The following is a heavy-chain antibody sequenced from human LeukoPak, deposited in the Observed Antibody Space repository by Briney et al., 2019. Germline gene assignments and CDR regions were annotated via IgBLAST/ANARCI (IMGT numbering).Heavy chain of an antibody. CDR1: GFTFGDYA. CDR3: AKDRGYDIKSVDY. J-gene: IGHJ4*02. CDR2: MNWNGGIT. D-gene: IGHD2-8*01. V-gene: IGHV3-9*01. Sequence: GGSLRLSCAASGFTFGDYAMHWVRQAPGRGLEWVSGMNWNGGITGYADSVKGRFAISRDNAKNSLYLQMNSLRAEDTALYYCAKDRGYDIKSVDYWVQGTLVTVSS.